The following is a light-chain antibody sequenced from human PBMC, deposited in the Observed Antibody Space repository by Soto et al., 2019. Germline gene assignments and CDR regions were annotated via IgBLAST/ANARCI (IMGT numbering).Light chain of an antibody. CDR1: QSVSRD. CDR2: DAS. J-gene: IGKJ3*01. V-gene: IGKV3-11*01. CDR3: QHRST. Sequence: EIVLTQSPATLSLSPGERVTLSCRASQSVSRDLAWYQQKPGQAPRLLIYDASNRATGIPARFSGSGSGTDFTLTVSRLEPEDCEVYYCQHRSTFGPGTTVDIK.